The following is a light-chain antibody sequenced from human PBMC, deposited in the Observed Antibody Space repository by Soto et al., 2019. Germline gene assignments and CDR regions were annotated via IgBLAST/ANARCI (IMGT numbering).Light chain of an antibody. J-gene: IGKJ4*01. CDR2: AVF. Sequence: EIVMTQSTATLSVSPGEGTTISCRTIQSVSCYSGWYQWIPGHAPRLLIFAVFTRAFGIPARFSGSGCGTEFTLFISFLQSEDFAVYYCQQYNNCPSLTFGGGTKVDIK. CDR1: QSVSCY. CDR3: QQYNNCPSLT. V-gene: IGKV3-15*01.